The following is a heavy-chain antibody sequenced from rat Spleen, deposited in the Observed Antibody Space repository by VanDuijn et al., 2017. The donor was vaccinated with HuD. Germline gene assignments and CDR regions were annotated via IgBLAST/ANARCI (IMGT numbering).Heavy chain of an antibody. D-gene: IGHD1-6*01. J-gene: IGHJ2*01. CDR2: ISSDGRRN. CDR3: ARQDVYYGLFPSWSY. CDR1: GFTFSDYY. Sequence: EVQLVESDGGLVQPGRSLKLSCAASGFTFSDYYMAWVRQAPTKGLEWVATISSDGRRNYYRDSVKGRFTISRDNAKSSLYLQMDSLRSEDTATYYCARQDVYYGLFPSWSYWGQGVMVTVSS. V-gene: IGHV5-29*01.